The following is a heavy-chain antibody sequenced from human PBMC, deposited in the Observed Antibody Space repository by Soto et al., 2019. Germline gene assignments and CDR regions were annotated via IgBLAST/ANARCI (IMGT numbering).Heavy chain of an antibody. J-gene: IGHJ4*02. CDR1: GFSLSTRGVA. Sequence: QITLKESGPTLVKPTQTLTLTCTFSGFSLSTRGVAVGWFRQPPGKALEWLALIYWDEDKWYSPSLKIRLTITDDTSKNQGLLTMTNMEPVDTATYYCAHRPRGYAYYFDSWGQGTRVTVSS. V-gene: IGHV2-5*02. D-gene: IGHD5-12*01. CDR3: AHRPRGYAYYFDS. CDR2: IYWDEDK.